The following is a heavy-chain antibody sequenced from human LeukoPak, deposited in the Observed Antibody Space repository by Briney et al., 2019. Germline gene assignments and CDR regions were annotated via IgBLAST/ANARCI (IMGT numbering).Heavy chain of an antibody. V-gene: IGHV4-59*08. D-gene: IGHD1-1*01. CDR1: GGSISSYY. CDR3: ARLSTGPYGLGAFDI. Sequence: SETLSLTCTVSGGSISSYYWSWIRQPPGKGLEWIGNIYKSGSTNYNPSLKSRVTISVDTSKNQFSLRLNSVTAADTAVYYCARLSTGPYGLGAFDIWGQGTMVTVSS. J-gene: IGHJ3*02. CDR2: IYKSGST.